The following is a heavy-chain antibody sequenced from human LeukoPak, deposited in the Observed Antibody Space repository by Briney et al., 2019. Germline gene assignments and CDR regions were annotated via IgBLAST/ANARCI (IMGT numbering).Heavy chain of an antibody. CDR1: GFTFSSYS. V-gene: IGHV3-21*01. J-gene: IGHJ6*03. CDR2: ISSSSSYI. CDR3: ATSPRPGYYYYYMDV. Sequence: GGSLRLSCAASGFTFSSYSMNWVRQAPGKGLEWVSSISSSSSYIYYADSVKGRFTISRDNAKNSLYLQMNSLRAEDTAVYYCATSPRPGYYYYYMDVWGKGTTVTVSS.